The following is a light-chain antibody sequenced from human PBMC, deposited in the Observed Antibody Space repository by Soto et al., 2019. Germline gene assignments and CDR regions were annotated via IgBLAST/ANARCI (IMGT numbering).Light chain of an antibody. J-gene: IGLJ1*01. CDR2: EVS. V-gene: IGLV2-14*01. CDR1: SSDVGGYNY. CDR3: RSYTSSSTRV. Sequence: QSALTQPASVSGSPGQSITISCTGTSSDVGGYNYVSWYQQHPGKAPKLMIYEVSNRPSGVSNRFSGSKSGNTASLTISGLQAEDEADYYCRSYTSSSTRVFGPGTKVTVL.